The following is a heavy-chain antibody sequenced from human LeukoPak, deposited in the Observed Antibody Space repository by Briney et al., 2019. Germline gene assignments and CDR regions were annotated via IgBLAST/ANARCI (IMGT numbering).Heavy chain of an antibody. CDR2: IYYSGTT. CDR1: GGSISSGAYF. V-gene: IGHV4-31*03. Sequence: SQTLSLTCTVSGGSISSGAYFWSWIRQHPGKGLEWIGFIYYSGTTYYNPSLKSRLTLSKGTSKNHFSLTLSSVTAADTAVYYCATARIGYNDYWGQGTLVTVSS. D-gene: IGHD1-14*01. J-gene: IGHJ4*02. CDR3: ATARIGYNDY.